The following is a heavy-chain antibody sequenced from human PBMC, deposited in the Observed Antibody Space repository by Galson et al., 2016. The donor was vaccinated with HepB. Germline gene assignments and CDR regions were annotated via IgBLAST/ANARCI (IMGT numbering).Heavy chain of an antibody. CDR1: GDSVSSNSAT. CDR2: TYYRSTWYN. CDR3: ARGTTAYFDY. Sequence: CAISGDSVSSNSATWNWIRQSPSRGLEWLGRTYYRSTWYNDYAVSVNSRITINPDTSKNQFSLQLNSVTPVDTAVYFCARGTTAYFDYWGQGTLVTVSS. D-gene: IGHD1-1*01. J-gene: IGHJ4*02. V-gene: IGHV6-1*01.